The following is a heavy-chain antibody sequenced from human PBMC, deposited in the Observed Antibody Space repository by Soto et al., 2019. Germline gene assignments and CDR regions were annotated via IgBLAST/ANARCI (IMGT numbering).Heavy chain of an antibody. CDR3: ARDRGSYALDY. Sequence: QVQLVQSGAEVKKPGASVKVSCKASGYTFSNYGISWVRQAPGQGLEWMGWISANNGNTNYEQKFQGRVTMTTDTSTSTPYMELRSLRSDDTAVYYCARDRGSYALDYWGQGTLVTVSS. D-gene: IGHD1-26*01. J-gene: IGHJ4*02. CDR2: ISANNGNT. V-gene: IGHV1-18*01. CDR1: GYTFSNYG.